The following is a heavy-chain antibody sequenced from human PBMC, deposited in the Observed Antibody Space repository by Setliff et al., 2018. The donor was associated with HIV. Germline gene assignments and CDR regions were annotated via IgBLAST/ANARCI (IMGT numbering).Heavy chain of an antibody. CDR2: INYIGNT. D-gene: IGHD2-21*01. V-gene: IGHV4-39*01. CDR1: GGSISSSNYY. J-gene: IGHJ4*02. CDR3: ARPIILSVIDGMDVWGFRSRQGFFDY. Sequence: PSETLSLTCTVSGGSISSSNYYWGWIRQPPGKGLEWIGSINYIGNTYYNPSLKSRVTISVDTSKNQFSLNLRSVTAADTAVYYCARPIILSVIDGMDVWGFRSRQGFFDYWGQGTLVTVSS.